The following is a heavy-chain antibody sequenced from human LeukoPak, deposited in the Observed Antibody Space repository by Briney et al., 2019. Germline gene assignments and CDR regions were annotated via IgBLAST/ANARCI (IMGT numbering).Heavy chain of an antibody. Sequence: GASVKVSCKASGYTFTSYYIHWVRQAPGQGLEWMGWVNPNTGDTRYAQKFQGRVTMTRDTSISTAYMELTSLRSDDTAVYYCARLMYSSGWYGGDYWGQGALVTVSS. CDR3: ARLMYSSGWYGGDY. J-gene: IGHJ4*02. V-gene: IGHV1-2*02. CDR1: GYTFTSYY. D-gene: IGHD6-19*01. CDR2: VNPNTGDT.